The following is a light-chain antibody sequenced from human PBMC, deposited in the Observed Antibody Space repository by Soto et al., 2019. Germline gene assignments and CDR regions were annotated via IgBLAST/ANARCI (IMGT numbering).Light chain of an antibody. J-gene: IGKJ1*01. V-gene: IGKV3-15*01. CDR1: QSVDIN. Sequence: EIVLTQSPVTLSVSPGERVTLSCRASQSVDINLAWYQQKPGQAPRLLIYGASTRATDMPGTFSGRGSGTEFTLTISSLRPEDFAVYYCQQYRSWPRTFGQGTKVEIK. CDR3: QQYRSWPRT. CDR2: GAS.